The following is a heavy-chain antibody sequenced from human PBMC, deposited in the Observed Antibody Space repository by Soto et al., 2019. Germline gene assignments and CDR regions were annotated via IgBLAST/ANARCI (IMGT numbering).Heavy chain of an antibody. CDR3: AHLGRGSECWTVGYVDL. V-gene: IGHV2-5*02. J-gene: IGHJ2*01. CDR1: GFSLSTSGVG. CDR2: IYWDDDK. Sequence: QITLKESGPTLVKPTQTLTLTCTFSGFSLSTSGVGVGWIRQPPGKALEWLALIYWDDDKRYSPSLKSRLTITRDTAKHPVVLTMTNLDPVDTATYYWAHLGRGSECWTVGYVDLWGRGTLVTVSS. D-gene: IGHD1-26*01.